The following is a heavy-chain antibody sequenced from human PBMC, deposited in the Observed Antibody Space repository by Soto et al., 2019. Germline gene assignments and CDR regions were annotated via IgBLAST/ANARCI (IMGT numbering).Heavy chain of an antibody. J-gene: IGHJ4*02. CDR2: IYYSGST. CDR1: GGSIRSYY. Sequence: SETLSLTCSVSGGSIRSYYWSWIRQPPGKGREWIGYIYYSGSTDYNPPPKSRVTISVDTSNNQFSLKLRFVTATDTAVYYCARDSYSFDDWGQGILVTVSS. CDR3: ARDSYSFDD. D-gene: IGHD5-18*01. V-gene: IGHV4-59*01.